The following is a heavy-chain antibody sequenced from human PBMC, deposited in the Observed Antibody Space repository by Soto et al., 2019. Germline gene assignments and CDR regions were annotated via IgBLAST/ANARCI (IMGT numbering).Heavy chain of an antibody. CDR3: AREEQWLADPRAYYFDY. J-gene: IGHJ4*02. CDR2: IIPIFGTA. V-gene: IGHV1-69*12. Sequence: QVQLVQSGAEVKKPGSSVKVSCKASGGTFSSYAISWVRQAPGQGLEWMGGIIPIFGTANYAQKFQGRVTITADESTSTASMELSSLRSEDTAVYYCAREEQWLADPRAYYFDYWGQGTLVTVSS. D-gene: IGHD6-19*01. CDR1: GGTFSSYA.